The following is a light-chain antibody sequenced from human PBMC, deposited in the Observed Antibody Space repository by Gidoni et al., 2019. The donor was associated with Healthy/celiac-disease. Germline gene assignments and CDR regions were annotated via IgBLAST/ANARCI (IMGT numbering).Light chain of an antibody. Sequence: DIQMTQSPSPLSASVGDRVTITCRASQSISSWLAWYQQKPGKAPKLLIYKASSLESGVPSRFSGSGAGTEVTLTISSLQPDDFATYYCQQYNSYSRTFGQGTKVEIK. CDR2: KAS. V-gene: IGKV1-5*03. CDR1: QSISSW. J-gene: IGKJ1*01. CDR3: QQYNSYSRT.